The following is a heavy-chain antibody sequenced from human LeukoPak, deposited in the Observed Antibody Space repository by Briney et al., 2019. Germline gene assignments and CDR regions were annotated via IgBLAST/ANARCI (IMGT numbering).Heavy chain of an antibody. V-gene: IGHV3-21*04. D-gene: IGHD3-16*01. CDR3: LKGWGTYRAFDY. J-gene: IGHJ4*02. Sequence: GGSLRLSCAASGFTFSSYSTNWVRQAPGKGLEWVSSISSSSSYIYYADSVKGRFTISRDNSKNTVHLQMNSLRGEDTAVYYCLKGWGTYRAFDYWGQGTLVTVSS. CDR1: GFTFSSYS. CDR2: ISSSSSYI.